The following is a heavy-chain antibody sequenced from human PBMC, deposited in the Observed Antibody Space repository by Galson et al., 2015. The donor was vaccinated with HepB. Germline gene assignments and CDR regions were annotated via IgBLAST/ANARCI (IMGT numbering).Heavy chain of an antibody. Sequence: SLRLSCAASEFTFGDYTMSWFRQAPGKGLEWVGSIRSKAYGGTTEYVASVKRRFTISRHDSKSIAYLQINSLKTEDTAVYYCTGDRKGGYGPFDYWGQGTLVTVSS. V-gene: IGHV3-49*03. CDR3: TGDRKGGYGPFDY. D-gene: IGHD5-12*01. CDR1: EFTFGDYT. J-gene: IGHJ4*02. CDR2: IRSKAYGGTT.